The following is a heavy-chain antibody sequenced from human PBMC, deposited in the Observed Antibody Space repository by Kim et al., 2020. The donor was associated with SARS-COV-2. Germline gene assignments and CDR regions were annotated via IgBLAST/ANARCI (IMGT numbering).Heavy chain of an antibody. D-gene: IGHD6-6*01. CDR2: IRSKAYGGTT. V-gene: IGHV3-49*04. CDR3: TRGRTARGRVGYFDY. Sequence: GGSLRLSCTASGFTFGDYAMSWVRQAPGKGLEWVGFIRSKAYGGTTEYAASVKGRFTISRDDSKSIAYLQMNSLKTEDTAVYYCTRGRTARGRVGYFDYWGQGTLVTVSS. J-gene: IGHJ4*02. CDR1: GFTFGDYA.